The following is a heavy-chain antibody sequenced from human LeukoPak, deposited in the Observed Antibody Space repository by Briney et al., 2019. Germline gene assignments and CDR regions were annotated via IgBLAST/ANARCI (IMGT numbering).Heavy chain of an antibody. J-gene: IGHJ6*02. CDR3: ARDRLSRFGDRSSNYGMDV. D-gene: IGHD3-10*02. CDR1: GFTVSSNY. Sequence: GGSQRLSCAVSGFTVSSNYMSWVRQAPGEGLEWVSVIYSGGSTYYADSVKGRFTISRDNSKNTLYLQMNSLRAEDTAVYYCARDRLSRFGDRSSNYGMDVWGQGTMVTVSS. CDR2: IYSGGST. V-gene: IGHV3-53*01.